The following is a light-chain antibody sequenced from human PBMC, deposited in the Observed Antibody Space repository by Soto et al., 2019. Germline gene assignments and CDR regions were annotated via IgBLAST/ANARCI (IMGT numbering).Light chain of an antibody. Sequence: LTPPRSVSGSPGQSATISWTGTSSDIGGYNYVSWYQHHPGKAPRLMIYDVDKRPSGVPDRFSGSKSGNTTSLTISGLQAEDEADYYRCSYAGSYTFVFGTETQVTVL. CDR2: DVD. CDR3: CSYAGSYTFV. V-gene: IGLV2-11*01. CDR1: SSDIGGYNY. J-gene: IGLJ1*01.